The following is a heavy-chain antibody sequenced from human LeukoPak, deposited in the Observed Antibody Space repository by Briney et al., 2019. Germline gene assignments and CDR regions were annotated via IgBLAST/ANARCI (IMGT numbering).Heavy chain of an antibody. Sequence: GASVKLSCKASGFTFSNYFMHWVRQAPGQGLEWVGLINPSGDGTSYAQKFQGRVTMTRDTSTSTLYMELSSLRSEDTALYYCAREIPVSGLDYWGQGTLVTVSS. V-gene: IGHV1-46*01. CDR2: INPSGDGT. CDR3: AREIPVSGLDY. J-gene: IGHJ4*02. D-gene: IGHD1-26*01. CDR1: GFTFSNYF.